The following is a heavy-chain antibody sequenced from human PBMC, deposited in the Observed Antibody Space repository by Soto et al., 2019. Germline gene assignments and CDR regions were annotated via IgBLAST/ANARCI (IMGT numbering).Heavy chain of an antibody. V-gene: IGHV3-74*03. CDR3: ARSDVKV. CDR2: INNEGSIT. CDR1: EFVFRSCW. J-gene: IGHJ4*02. Sequence: PGGSLRLSCAASEFVFRSCWMHWVRQAPGKGLVWVSRINNEGSITQHADSVRGRFTISRDNSKNMLFLQMNNLRAEDTARYYCARSDVKVWGQGTLVTVSS.